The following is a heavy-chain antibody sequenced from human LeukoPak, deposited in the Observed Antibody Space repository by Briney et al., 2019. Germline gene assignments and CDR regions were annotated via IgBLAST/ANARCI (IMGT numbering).Heavy chain of an antibody. CDR2: ISAYNGNT. Sequence: GASVKVSCKASGYTFTSYGISWVRQAPGQGLEWMGWISAYNGNTNYAQKLQGRVTMTTDTSTSTAYMELRSLRSDDTAVYYCARSLKRRDAYNSPPGGYWGQGTLVTVSS. D-gene: IGHD5-24*01. V-gene: IGHV1-18*01. J-gene: IGHJ4*02. CDR3: ARSLKRRDAYNSPPGGY. CDR1: GYTFTSYG.